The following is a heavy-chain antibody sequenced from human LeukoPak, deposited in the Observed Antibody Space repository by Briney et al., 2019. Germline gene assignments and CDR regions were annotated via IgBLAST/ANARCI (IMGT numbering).Heavy chain of an antibody. CDR2: IYYSGST. CDR1: GGSISSYY. D-gene: IGHD5-12*01. Sequence: ASETLSLTCTVSGGSISSYYWSWIRQPPGKGLEWIGYIYYSGSTNYNPSLKSRVTISVDTSKNQFSLKLSSVTAADTAVYYCASGIRDGYNYGYFDLWGRGTLVTVSS. V-gene: IGHV4-59*08. J-gene: IGHJ2*01. CDR3: ASGIRDGYNYGYFDL.